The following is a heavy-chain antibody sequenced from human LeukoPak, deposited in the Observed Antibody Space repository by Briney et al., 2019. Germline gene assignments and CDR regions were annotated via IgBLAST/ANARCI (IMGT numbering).Heavy chain of an antibody. J-gene: IGHJ6*03. V-gene: IGHV3-15*01. Sequence: PGGSLRLSCAASGFTFSNAWMSWVRQAPGKGLEWGGRIKSKTDGGTTDYAAPVKGRFTISRDDSKNTLYLQMNSLKTEDTAVYYCTTSDYSSSWYFPPYYYYYYMDVWGKGTTVTVSS. CDR3: TTSDYSSSWYFPPYYYYYYMDV. D-gene: IGHD6-13*01. CDR1: GFTFSNAW. CDR2: IKSKTDGGTT.